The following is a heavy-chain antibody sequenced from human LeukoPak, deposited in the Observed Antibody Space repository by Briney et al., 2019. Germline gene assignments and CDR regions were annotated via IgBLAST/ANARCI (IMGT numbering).Heavy chain of an antibody. D-gene: IGHD6-13*01. CDR3: ARAYSSWDAFDI. Sequence: ASVKVSCKASGYTFTSYDINWVRQATGQGLEWMGWMNPNSGNTGYAQKFQGRVTMTRNTSISTAYMELSSLRSEDTAVYYCARAYSSWDAFDIWGQGTMVTVSS. CDR2: MNPNSGNT. V-gene: IGHV1-8*01. J-gene: IGHJ3*02. CDR1: GYTFTSYD.